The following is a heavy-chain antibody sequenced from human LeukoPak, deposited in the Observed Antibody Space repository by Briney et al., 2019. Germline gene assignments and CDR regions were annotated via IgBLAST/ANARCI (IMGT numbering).Heavy chain of an antibody. D-gene: IGHD1-26*01. J-gene: IGHJ6*02. V-gene: IGHV4-39*01. Sequence: PSETLSLTCTVSGGSISSSSYYWGWIRQPPGKGLEWIGSIYYSGSTYYNPSLKSRVTISVDTSKNQFSLKLSSVTAADTAVYYCARHSEWELLRYYYYYGMDVWGQGTTVTVSS. CDR2: IYYSGST. CDR3: ARHSEWELLRYYYYYGMDV. CDR1: GGSISSSSYY.